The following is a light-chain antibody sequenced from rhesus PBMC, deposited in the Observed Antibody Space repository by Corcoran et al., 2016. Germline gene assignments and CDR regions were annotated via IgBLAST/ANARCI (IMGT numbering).Light chain of an antibody. J-gene: IGKJ1*01. V-gene: IGKV3-40*03. CDR2: SDS. CDR1: ESVGSY. Sequence: ELVMTQSPATLSLSPGETATLSCRASESVGSYLAWYQQNPGQAPKPLVHSDSLRATGIPDRFSGSGARTECTLTISRLEPEDVGVYHCQQYNDLLWTVGQGTKVESK. CDR3: QQYNDLLWT.